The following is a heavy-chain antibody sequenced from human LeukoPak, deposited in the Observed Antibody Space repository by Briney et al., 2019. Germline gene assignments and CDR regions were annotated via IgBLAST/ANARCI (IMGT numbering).Heavy chain of an antibody. V-gene: IGHV3-53*01. D-gene: IGHD3-3*01. J-gene: IGHJ4*02. CDR1: GFSVSNNY. CDR2: IYGDGRT. CDR3: ARGRGLGVVSPYFDY. Sequence: GGSLRLSCVVSGFSVSNNYIIWVRQAPGNGLERVSVIYGDGRTSHSASVRGRFTISRDNSKNIVSLQMNNLRAEDTAVYYCARGRGLGVVSPYFDYWGQGTLVTVAS.